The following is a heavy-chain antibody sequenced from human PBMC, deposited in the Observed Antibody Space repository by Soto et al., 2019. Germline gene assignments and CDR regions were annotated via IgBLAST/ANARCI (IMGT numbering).Heavy chain of an antibody. Sequence: LGWSLRLSCAASGFNFGSYWMNWVRQAPGKGLEWVANINQDGRDMYYVDSVKGRFTVSRDNARNSLYLQMNGLRAEDTAEYYCARGTPTPGTDYWGQGTLVTVSS. CDR1: GFNFGSYW. V-gene: IGHV3-7*03. CDR3: ARGTPTPGTDY. D-gene: IGHD1-26*01. J-gene: IGHJ4*02. CDR2: INQDGRDM.